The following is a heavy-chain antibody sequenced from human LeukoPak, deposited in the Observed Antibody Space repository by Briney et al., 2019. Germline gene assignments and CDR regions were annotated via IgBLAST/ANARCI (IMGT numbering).Heavy chain of an antibody. V-gene: IGHV4-34*01. CDR2: INHSGST. D-gene: IGHD2-21*02. J-gene: IGHJ2*01. CDR3: ARARRAFVVVTAGRYWYFDL. CDR1: GGSFSGYY. Sequence: SETLSLPCAVYGGSFSGYYWSWIRQPPGKGLEWIGEINHSGSTNYNPSLKSRVTISVDTSKNQFSLKLSSVTAADTAVYYCARARRAFVVVTAGRYWYFDLWRRGTLVTVSS.